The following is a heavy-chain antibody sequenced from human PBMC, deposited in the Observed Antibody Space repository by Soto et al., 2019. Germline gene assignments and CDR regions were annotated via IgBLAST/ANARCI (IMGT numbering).Heavy chain of an antibody. CDR3: ARRAYYYGSAVYYYYGMDV. CDR1: GGSFSGYY. D-gene: IGHD3-10*01. Sequence: SETLSLTCAVYGGSFSGYYWSWIRRPPGKGLEWIGEINHSGSTNYNPSLKSRVTISVDTSKNQFSLKLSSVTAADTAVYYCARRAYYYGSAVYYYYGMDVWGQGTTVTVSS. V-gene: IGHV4-34*01. CDR2: INHSGST. J-gene: IGHJ6*02.